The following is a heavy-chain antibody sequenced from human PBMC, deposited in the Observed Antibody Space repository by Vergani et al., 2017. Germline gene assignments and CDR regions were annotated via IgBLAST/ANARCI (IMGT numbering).Heavy chain of an antibody. CDR1: GGSISSGGYS. Sequence: QLQLQESGSGLVKPSQTLSLTCAVSGGSISSGGYSWSWIRQPPGKGLEWIGYIYHSGSTYYNPSLKSRVTISVDRSKNQFSLKLSSVTAADTAVYYCARGYCSSTSCFNWFDPWGQGTLVNGSS. CDR3: ARGYCSSTSCFNWFDP. CDR2: IYHSGST. J-gene: IGHJ5*02. V-gene: IGHV4-30-2*01. D-gene: IGHD2-2*01.